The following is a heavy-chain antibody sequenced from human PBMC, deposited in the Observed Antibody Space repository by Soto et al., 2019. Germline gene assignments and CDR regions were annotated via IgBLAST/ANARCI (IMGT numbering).Heavy chain of an antibody. CDR1: GGSISSGGYY. D-gene: IGHD3-22*01. J-gene: IGHJ5*02. CDR3: ARVPRRGSSGPPYGWFDP. V-gene: IGHV4-31*03. CDR2: IYYSGST. Sequence: QVQLQESGPGLVKPSQNLSITCTVSGGSISSGGYYWSWIRQQPGKGLEWIGYIYYSGSTYYNPSLKSRVTISVVTSKNQFSLKLSSVTAADTAVYYCARVPRRGSSGPPYGWFDPWGQGTLVTVS.